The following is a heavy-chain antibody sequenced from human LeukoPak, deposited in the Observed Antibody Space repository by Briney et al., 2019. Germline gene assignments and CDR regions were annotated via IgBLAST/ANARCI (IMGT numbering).Heavy chain of an antibody. J-gene: IGHJ4*02. CDR2: IVVGSGNT. Sequence: SVKVSCKASGFTFTSSDMQWVRQARGQRLEWIGWIVVGSGNTNYAQKFQERVTITRDMSTSTAYMELSSLRSEDTAVYYCAAFPLAGTTYFDYWGQGTLVTVSS. CDR3: AAFPLAGTTYFDY. V-gene: IGHV1-58*02. CDR1: GFTFTSSD. D-gene: IGHD1-7*01.